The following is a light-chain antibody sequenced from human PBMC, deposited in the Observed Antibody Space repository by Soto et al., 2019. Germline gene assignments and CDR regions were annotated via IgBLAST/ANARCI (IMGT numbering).Light chain of an antibody. J-gene: IGLJ2*01. Sequence: QSVLTQPPSASGTPGQRVTISCSGSSSNIGSNTVNWYQQLPGTAPKLLIYSNNQRPSGVPDRFSGSKSGTSASLAISGLQSEDEADYYCAAWDDSLNGPVVFGGGPMLTVL. CDR2: SNN. V-gene: IGLV1-44*01. CDR3: AAWDDSLNGPVV. CDR1: SSNIGSNT.